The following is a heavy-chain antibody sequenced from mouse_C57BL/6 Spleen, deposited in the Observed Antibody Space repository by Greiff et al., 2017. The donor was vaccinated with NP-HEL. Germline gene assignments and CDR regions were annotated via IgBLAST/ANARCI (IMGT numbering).Heavy chain of an antibody. D-gene: IGHD1-1*01. CDR3: ARGAWYYRYGSSSFDY. CDR2: VEPEDGET. J-gene: IGHJ2*01. Sequence: EVQLQQSGAELVKPGASVKLSCPASGFNLKDSYMHWVKQRTEQGLEWIGRVEPEDGETKYAPTFQGQATITANTSSNTAYLQLSSLTSEDTAVYYCARGAWYYRYGSSSFDYGGQGNTRT. CDR1: GFNLKDSY. V-gene: IGHV14-2*01.